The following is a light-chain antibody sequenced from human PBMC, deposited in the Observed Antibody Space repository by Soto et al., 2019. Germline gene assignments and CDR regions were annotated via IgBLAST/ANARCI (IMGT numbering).Light chain of an antibody. Sequence: QMTQSPSSLSASVGDRVPITCRSSQSISSYLNWYQQKPGKAPKLLIYAASSLQSGVPSRFSGSGSGTDFTLTISSLQPEDFATYYCQQSYSTPPITFGQGTRLEIK. V-gene: IGKV1-39*01. CDR1: QSISSY. J-gene: IGKJ5*01. CDR2: AAS. CDR3: QQSYSTPPIT.